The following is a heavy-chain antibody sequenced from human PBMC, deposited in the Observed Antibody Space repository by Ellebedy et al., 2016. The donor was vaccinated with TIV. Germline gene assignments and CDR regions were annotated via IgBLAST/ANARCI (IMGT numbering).Heavy chain of an antibody. J-gene: IGHJ4*02. CDR1: GGSFSGYY. Sequence: SETLSLXCAVYGGSFSGYYWSWIRQPAGKGLEWIGRIYTSGSTNYNPSLKSRVTMSVDTSKNQFSLKLSSVTAAGTAVYYCAREGSTVTTWRFDYWGQGTLVTVSS. CDR3: AREGSTVTTWRFDY. D-gene: IGHD4-17*01. V-gene: IGHV4-4*07. CDR2: IYTSGST.